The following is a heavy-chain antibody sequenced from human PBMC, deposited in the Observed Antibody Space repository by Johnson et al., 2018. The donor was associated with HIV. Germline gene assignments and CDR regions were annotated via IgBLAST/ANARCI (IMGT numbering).Heavy chain of an antibody. J-gene: IGHJ3*02. CDR1: GFTFSSYG. CDR3: ATSQLALPPGVFDI. V-gene: IGHV3-30*02. D-gene: IGHD6-6*01. Sequence: QVQLVESGGGVVQPGGSLRPSCAASGFTFSSYGMHWVRQAPGKRLEWAAFIRLDGSTKYYTDYVYGHFTISRDTSQNTLYLQMNSLRAEDTAVYYCATSQLALPPGVFDIWGQGTMVTVSS. CDR2: IRLDGSTK.